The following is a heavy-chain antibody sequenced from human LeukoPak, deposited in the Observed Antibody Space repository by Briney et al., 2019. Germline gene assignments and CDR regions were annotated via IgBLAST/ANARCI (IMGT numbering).Heavy chain of an antibody. Sequence: KPSETLSLTCTVSGGSISSYYWSWIRQPPGKGLEWIGEINHSGSTNYNPSLKSRVTISVDTSKNQFSLKLSSVTAADTAVYYCARSLTFGGLIAYYDYWGQGTLVTVSS. J-gene: IGHJ4*02. CDR3: ARSLTFGGLIAYYDY. D-gene: IGHD3-16*02. CDR2: INHSGST. V-gene: IGHV4-34*01. CDR1: GGSISSYY.